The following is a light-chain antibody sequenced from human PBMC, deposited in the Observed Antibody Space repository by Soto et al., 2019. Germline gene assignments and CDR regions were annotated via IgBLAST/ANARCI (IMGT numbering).Light chain of an antibody. V-gene: IGLV1-51*01. Sequence: QSVLTQPPSVSAAPGQRVTISCSGSSSNVAWYQQLPGAAPQLLIYDNTKRASGIPDRFSGSKSGTSATLGITGLQSGDEANYHCATWDSSLSVVVFGGGTKLTVL. CDR2: DNT. CDR3: ATWDSSLSVVV. J-gene: IGLJ2*01. CDR1: SSN.